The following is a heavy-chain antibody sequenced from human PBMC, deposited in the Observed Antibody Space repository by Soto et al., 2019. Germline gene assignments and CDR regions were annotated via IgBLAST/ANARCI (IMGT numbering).Heavy chain of an antibody. Sequence: PSETLSLTCTVSGGSIIRSNYYWGWIRQPPGKGLEWIGNIYYSGSTYYNPSLQSRVTISVDTSKNQFSLKLTSVTAADTAVYYCATPPGLLWFGESEPWGKGTLVTVSS. J-gene: IGHJ5*02. CDR1: GGSIIRSNYY. V-gene: IGHV4-39*01. D-gene: IGHD3-10*01. CDR3: ATPPGLLWFGESEP. CDR2: IYYSGST.